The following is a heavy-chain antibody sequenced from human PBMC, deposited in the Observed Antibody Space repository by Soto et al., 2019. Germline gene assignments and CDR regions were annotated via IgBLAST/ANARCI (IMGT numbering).Heavy chain of an antibody. V-gene: IGHV3-30-3*01. Sequence: QAQLVESGGGVVQPGRSLRLSCAASGFTFSRYAMHWVRQAPGKGLEWVAVISYDGSNEYYADSVNGRFTISRDNSKNTLYLQMNSLRSEDTAVYYCAIAPMIPGPPNPSGQGTLVTVSS. CDR1: GFTFSRYA. CDR2: ISYDGSNE. CDR3: AIAPMIPGPPNP. J-gene: IGHJ5*02. D-gene: IGHD3-22*01.